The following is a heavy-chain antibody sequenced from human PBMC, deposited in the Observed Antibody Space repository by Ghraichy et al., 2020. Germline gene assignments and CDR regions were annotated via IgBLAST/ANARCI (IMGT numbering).Heavy chain of an antibody. CDR1: GGSFSGYY. CDR2: INHNGST. Sequence: SETPSLTCAIYGGSFSGYYWSWIRQPPGKGLEWIGEINHNGSTNSNPSLKSRVTISIDTSKNQFSLKLSSVTAADTAVYYCAREGQLVRLHYFDYWGQGTLVTVSS. V-gene: IGHV4-34*01. J-gene: IGHJ4*02. CDR3: AREGQLVRLHYFDY. D-gene: IGHD6-6*01.